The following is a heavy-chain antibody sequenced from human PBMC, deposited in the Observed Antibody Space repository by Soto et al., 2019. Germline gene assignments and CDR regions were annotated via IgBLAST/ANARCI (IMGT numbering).Heavy chain of an antibody. CDR3: AKTAYHESSGAFDC. Sequence: GGSLRLSCAASGFTFSSYAMSWVRQAPGRGLECVSTISGSGGNTYYADPVKGRCTLSRDNSKNTLYLQMNSLRAEDTGVYYCAKTAYHESSGAFDCWGQGALVTVAS. CDR2: ISGSGGNT. V-gene: IGHV3-23*01. J-gene: IGHJ4*02. D-gene: IGHD3-22*01. CDR1: GFTFSSYA.